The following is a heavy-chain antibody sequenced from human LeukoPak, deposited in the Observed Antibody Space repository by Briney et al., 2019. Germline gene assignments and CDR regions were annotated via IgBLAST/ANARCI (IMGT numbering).Heavy chain of an antibody. D-gene: IGHD7-27*01. CDR3: ARGTGDRRNYYFDY. J-gene: IGHJ4*02. CDR1: GGSISSYY. Sequence: SETLSLTCTVSGGSISSYYWSWIRQPAGKGLEWIGRIYTSGSTNYNPSLKSRVTMSVDTSKNQFSLKLSSVTAADTAVYYCARGTGDRRNYYFDYWGQGTLVTVSS. V-gene: IGHV4-4*07. CDR2: IYTSGST.